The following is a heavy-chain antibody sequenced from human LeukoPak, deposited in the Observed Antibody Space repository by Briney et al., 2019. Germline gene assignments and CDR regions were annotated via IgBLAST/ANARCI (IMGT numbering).Heavy chain of an antibody. CDR3: AVEGYCSGGSCYTNWFDS. J-gene: IGHJ5*01. CDR2: ISSSGTTK. D-gene: IGHD2-15*01. CDR1: GFTFSSYS. Sequence: GGSLRLSCAASGFTFSSYSMNWVRQAPGKGLEWVSYISSSGTTKYYADSVKGRFTISRDNVKNSLYLQMYSLRDEDTAVYYCAVEGYCSGGSCYTNWFDSWGQGTLVTVSS. V-gene: IGHV3-48*02.